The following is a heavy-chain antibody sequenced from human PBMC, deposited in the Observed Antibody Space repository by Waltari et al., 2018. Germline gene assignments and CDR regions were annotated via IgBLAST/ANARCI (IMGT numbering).Heavy chain of an antibody. CDR3: ARDLTGYYDDNNGYYYGPSVFDY. CDR2: ISSGNRKT. Sequence: QVHLAQSGAEVKKPGASVKISCTASGYTLTSYTIHWVRQAPGQRLEWMGWISSGNRKTKYSQTLQGRLTSTRDTSASTVYMEMNSVRSEDTAVYYCARDLTGYYDDNNGYYYGPSVFDYWGQGTLVTVSS. J-gene: IGHJ4*02. V-gene: IGHV1-3*01. CDR1: GYTLTSYT. D-gene: IGHD3-22*01.